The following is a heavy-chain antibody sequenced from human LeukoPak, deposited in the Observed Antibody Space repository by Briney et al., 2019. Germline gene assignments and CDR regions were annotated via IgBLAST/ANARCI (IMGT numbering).Heavy chain of an antibody. CDR3: ARLGGDYAVDY. V-gene: IGHV4-61*08. CDR2: IYYTGST. D-gene: IGHD2-21*02. J-gene: IGHJ4*02. Sequence: PSETLSLTCTVSGGTISSGDYYWSWIRQPPGKGLEWIGNIYYTGSTNYNPSLKSRVTISVDVSKNQFSLKLSSVTAADTAVYYCARLGGDYAVDYWGQGTLVTVSS. CDR1: GGTISSGDYY.